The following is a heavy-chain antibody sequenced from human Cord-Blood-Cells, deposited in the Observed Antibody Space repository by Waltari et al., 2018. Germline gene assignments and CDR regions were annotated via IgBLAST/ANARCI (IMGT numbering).Heavy chain of an antibody. D-gene: IGHD7-27*01. J-gene: IGHJ2*01. CDR2: INHSGST. CDR1: GGPFSGYY. V-gene: IGHV4-34*01. CDR3: ASSGAGNWYFDL. Sequence: VQLQQRGAGLLKPSETLSLTSAVYGGPFSGYYWSWIRKPPGKGLECIGEINHSGSTNYNPSLKSRVTISVDTSKNQFSLKLSSVTAADTAVYYCASSGAGNWYFDLWGRGTLVTVSS.